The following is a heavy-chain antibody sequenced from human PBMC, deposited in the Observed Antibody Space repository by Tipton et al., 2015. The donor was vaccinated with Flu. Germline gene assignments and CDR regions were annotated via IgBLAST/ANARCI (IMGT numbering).Heavy chain of an antibody. V-gene: IGHV4-59*01. J-gene: IGHJ4*02. CDR1: GGSISSYY. Sequence: TLSLTCTVSGGSISSYYWSWIRQPPGKGLEWIGYISYSGSTIYNPSLESRVTISIDTSKNQFSVKLSSVTPADTAVYYCARLPLALSYFDYWGQGTLVTVSS. CDR2: ISYSGST. CDR3: ARLPLALSYFDY.